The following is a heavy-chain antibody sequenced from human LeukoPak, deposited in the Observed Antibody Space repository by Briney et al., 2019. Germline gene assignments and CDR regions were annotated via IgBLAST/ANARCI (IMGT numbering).Heavy chain of an antibody. D-gene: IGHD5-12*01. CDR3: ARRGYSGYGFDY. J-gene: IGHJ4*02. Sequence: PGGSLRLSCAASGFTVSSNYMSWVRQAPGKGLEWVSVIYSGGSTYYADSVKGRFTISRDNSKNTLYLKMKSLRAEDTAVYYCARRGYSGYGFDYWGQGTLVTVSS. CDR2: IYSGGST. CDR1: GFTVSSNY. V-gene: IGHV3-53*01.